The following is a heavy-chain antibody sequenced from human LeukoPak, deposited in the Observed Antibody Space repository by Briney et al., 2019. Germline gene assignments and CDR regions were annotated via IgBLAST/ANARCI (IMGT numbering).Heavy chain of an antibody. V-gene: IGHV3-33*01. CDR3: ARELLRYFDWPPNLPGY. J-gene: IGHJ4*02. CDR1: GFTFSSYG. D-gene: IGHD3-9*01. CDR2: IWYDGSNK. Sequence: PGGSLRLSCAASGFTFSSYGMHWVRQAPGKGLEWVAVIWYDGSNKYYADSVKDRFTISRDNSKNTLYLQMNSLRAEDTAVYYCARELLRYFDWPPNLPGYWGQGTLVTVSS.